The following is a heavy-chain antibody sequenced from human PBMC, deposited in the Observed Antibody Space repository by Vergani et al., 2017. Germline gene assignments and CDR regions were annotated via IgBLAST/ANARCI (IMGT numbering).Heavy chain of an antibody. CDR2: IIPIFGTA. CDR1: GGTFSSYA. Sequence: QVQLVQSGAEVKKPGSSVKVSCKASGGTFSSYAISWVRQAPGQGLEWMGGIIPIFGTANYAQKFQGRVTMTADESTGTAYMELSSLRSEDTAVYYCAVDLVPAAIRYYYYYMDVWGKGTTVTVSS. J-gene: IGHJ6*03. D-gene: IGHD2-2*02. V-gene: IGHV1-69*01. CDR3: AVDLVPAAIRYYYYYMDV.